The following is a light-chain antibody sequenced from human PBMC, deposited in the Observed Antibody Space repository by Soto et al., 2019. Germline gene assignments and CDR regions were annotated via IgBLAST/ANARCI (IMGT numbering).Light chain of an antibody. CDR2: LGS. CDR3: LQKLQPLPT. Sequence: DIVMTQSPLSLPVTPGEPASISCRSSQSLLHSNGYNYLDWYLQKPGQSPQLLIYLGSNRASGVADRCSSSRARTDFTLKISRVEAEDVGVYYYLQKLQPLPTFGQGTKVEIK. J-gene: IGKJ1*01. CDR1: QSLLHSNGYNY. V-gene: IGKV2-28*01.